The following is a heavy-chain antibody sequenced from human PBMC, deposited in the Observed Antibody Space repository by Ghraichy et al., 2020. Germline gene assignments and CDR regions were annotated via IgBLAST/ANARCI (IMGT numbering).Heavy chain of an antibody. CDR1: GASLNNYY. CDR2: IYYNGRT. CDR3: ARDGEWRGVSSGFDP. D-gene: IGHD3-10*01. V-gene: IGHV4-59*01. J-gene: IGHJ5*02. Sequence: SQTLSLTCTVSGASLNNYYWTWIRQPPGKGLEWIGNIYYNGRTNYNPSLKSRVTLSVDTSKNQFSLRLTSLTAADTAVFYCARDGEWRGVSSGFDPWDQGTLVTVSP.